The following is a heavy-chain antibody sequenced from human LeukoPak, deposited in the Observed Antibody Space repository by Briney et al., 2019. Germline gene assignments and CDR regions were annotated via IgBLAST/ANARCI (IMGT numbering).Heavy chain of an antibody. V-gene: IGHV1-18*01. D-gene: IGHD4-17*01. Sequence: ASVKVSCKASGYTFTSYAMNWVRQAPGQGLEWMGWISAYNGNTNYAQKLQGRVTMTTDTSTSTAYMELRSLRSDDTAVYYCARDRGGYGDYGPFDPWGQGTLVTVSS. CDR2: ISAYNGNT. J-gene: IGHJ5*02. CDR3: ARDRGGYGDYGPFDP. CDR1: GYTFTSYA.